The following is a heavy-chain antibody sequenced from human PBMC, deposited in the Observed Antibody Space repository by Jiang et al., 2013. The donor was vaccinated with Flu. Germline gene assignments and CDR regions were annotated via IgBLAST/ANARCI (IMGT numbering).Heavy chain of an antibody. CDR2: IFYDGST. J-gene: IGHJ2*01. D-gene: IGHD2-21*02. V-gene: IGHV4-59*01. Sequence: LLKPSETLSLTCTVSGGSISSYYWSWIRQPPGKGLEWIGYIFYDGSTNYNPSLKSRVTISGDSSKKQFSLKLSSVTAADTAVYFCARAVLVTAIPVDWYFDLWGRGTLVTVSS. CDR3: ARAVLVTAIPVDWYFDL. CDR1: GGSISSYY.